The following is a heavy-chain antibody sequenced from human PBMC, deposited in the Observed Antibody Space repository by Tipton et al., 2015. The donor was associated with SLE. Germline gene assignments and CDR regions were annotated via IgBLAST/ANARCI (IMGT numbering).Heavy chain of an antibody. D-gene: IGHD3-22*01. CDR2: IYYSGST. V-gene: IGHV4-39*07. CDR3: ARALGYYDSSGYLDY. J-gene: IGHJ4*02. Sequence: TLSLTCTVSGGSISSSSYYWGWIRQPPGKGLEWIGSIYYSGSTYYNPSLKSRVTISVDTSKNQFSLKLSSVTAADTAVYYCARALGYYDSSGYLDYWGQGTLVTVSS. CDR1: GGSISSSSYY.